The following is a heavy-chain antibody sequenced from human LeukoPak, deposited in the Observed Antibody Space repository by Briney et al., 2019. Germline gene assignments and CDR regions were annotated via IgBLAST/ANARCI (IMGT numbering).Heavy chain of an antibody. CDR3: AREETDAFDI. Sequence: PSETLSLTCTVSGGSISSSSYYWGWIRQSPGKGLEWIGSIYYSGSTYYNPSLKSRVTISVDTSKNQFSLKLSSVTAADTAVYYCAREETDAFDIWGQGTMVTVSS. CDR1: GGSISSSSYY. V-gene: IGHV4-39*07. J-gene: IGHJ3*02. CDR2: IYYSGST.